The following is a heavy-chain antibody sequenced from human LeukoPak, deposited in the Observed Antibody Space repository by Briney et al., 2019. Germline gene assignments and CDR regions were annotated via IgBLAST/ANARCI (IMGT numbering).Heavy chain of an antibody. J-gene: IGHJ6*02. CDR1: GFAFSSYW. CDR3: ARGGGLDV. V-gene: IGHV3-7*03. D-gene: IGHD3-16*01. CDR2: LNHNGNVN. Sequence: GGSLRLSCAASGFAFSSYWMNWARQAPGKGLEWVASLNHNGNVNYYVDSVKGRFTISRDNAKNSLYLQMSNLRAEDTAVYFCARGGGLDVWDQGATVTVSS.